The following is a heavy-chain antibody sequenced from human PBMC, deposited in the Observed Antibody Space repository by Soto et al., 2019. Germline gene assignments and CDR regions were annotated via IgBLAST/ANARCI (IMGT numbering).Heavy chain of an antibody. Sequence: QVQLVQSGAEVKKPGSSVKVSCKASGDTFSSYTITWVRQAPGQGLEWMGGIIPVFATANYAQKFQGRVTITADESTSTADMELSSLRSEDTAVYYCARDGRPFGGDCPPFYYYGMDVWGQGTTVTVSS. D-gene: IGHD2-21*02. J-gene: IGHJ6*02. CDR3: ARDGRPFGGDCPPFYYYGMDV. V-gene: IGHV1-69*01. CDR1: GDTFSSYT. CDR2: IIPVFATA.